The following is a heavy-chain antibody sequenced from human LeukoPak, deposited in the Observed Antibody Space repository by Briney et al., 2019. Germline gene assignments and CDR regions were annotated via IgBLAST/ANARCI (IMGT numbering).Heavy chain of an antibody. D-gene: IGHD3-22*01. CDR3: AKALMFYYDSRLSPLLDY. V-gene: IGHV3-30*02. Sequence: GGSLRLSCAASGFTFSSYGMHWVRQAPGKGLEWLAFIQYDGSNKYYAESVKGRFTISRDNSKNTLYLQMNSLRAEDTAVYYCAKALMFYYDSRLSPLLDYWGQGTLVTVSS. J-gene: IGHJ4*02. CDR1: GFTFSSYG. CDR2: IQYDGSNK.